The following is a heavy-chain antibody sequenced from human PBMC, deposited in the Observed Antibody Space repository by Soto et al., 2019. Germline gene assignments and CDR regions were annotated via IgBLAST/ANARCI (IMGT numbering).Heavy chain of an antibody. CDR3: TANDY. V-gene: IGHV3-15*01. J-gene: IGHJ4*02. CDR2: IKDRSDGETA. Sequence: PGGSLRLSCRASGFEISDAWMTWVRQAPGKGLEWVGRIKDRSDGETADYAAPVEGRFVMSRDDSKSTLYLHMSSLKSDDTAVYYCTANDYWGQGTLVTVS. CDR1: GFEISDAW.